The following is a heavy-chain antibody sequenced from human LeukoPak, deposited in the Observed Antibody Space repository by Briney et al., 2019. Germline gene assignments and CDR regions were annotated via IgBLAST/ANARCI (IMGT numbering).Heavy chain of an antibody. J-gene: IGHJ6*03. Sequence: PSETLSLTCAVYGGSFSGYYWSWIRQPPGKGLEWIGEINHSGGTNYNPSLKSRVTISVDTSKNQFSLKLSSVTAADTAVYYCASRYCSSTSCRGSYYYYYYYMDVWGKGTTVTVSS. CDR3: ASRYCSSTSCRGSYYYYYYYMDV. V-gene: IGHV4-34*01. D-gene: IGHD2-2*01. CDR1: GGSFSGYY. CDR2: INHSGGT.